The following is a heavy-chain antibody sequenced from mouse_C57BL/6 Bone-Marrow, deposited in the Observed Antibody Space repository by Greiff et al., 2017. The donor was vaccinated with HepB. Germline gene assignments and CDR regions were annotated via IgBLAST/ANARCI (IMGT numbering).Heavy chain of an antibody. V-gene: IGHV5-6*02. CDR2: ISSGGSYT. CDR1: GFTFSSYG. Sequence: EVKLVESGGDLVKPGGSLKLSCAASGFTFSSYGMSWVRQTPDKRLEWVATISSGGSYTYYPDSVKGRFTISRDNAKNTLYLQMSSLKSEDTAMYYCARREPRAMDYWGQGTSVTVSS. J-gene: IGHJ4*01. CDR3: ARREPRAMDY.